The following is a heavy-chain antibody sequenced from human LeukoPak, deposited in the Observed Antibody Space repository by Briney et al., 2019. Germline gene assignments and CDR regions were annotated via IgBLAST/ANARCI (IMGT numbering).Heavy chain of an antibody. CDR3: ARSPGYSYGYVDY. Sequence: GGSLRLSCAASGFIFSSYWMSWVRQAPGKGLEWVANINQDGSEKYYVDSVKGRFTISRDNAKNSLYLQMNSLRAEDTALYYCARSPGYSYGYVDYWGQGALVTVSS. V-gene: IGHV3-7*03. CDR2: INQDGSEK. CDR1: GFIFSSYW. J-gene: IGHJ4*02. D-gene: IGHD5-18*01.